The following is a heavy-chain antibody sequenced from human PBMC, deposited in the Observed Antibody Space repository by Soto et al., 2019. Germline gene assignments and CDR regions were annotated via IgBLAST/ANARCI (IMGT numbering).Heavy chain of an antibody. CDR3: ARWNYGMDV. CDR1: GFMFSSYV. CDR2: IRQDGSEE. J-gene: IGHJ6*02. V-gene: IGHV3-7*03. Sequence: EVQLVQSGGGLVQPGGSLRLSCAASGFMFSSYVMSWVRQAPGKGLEWVANIRQDGSEEYFVDSVKGRFTISRDNAKNSFYLQMNSLRAEDTAVYKCARWNYGMDVWCQGTTVTVS.